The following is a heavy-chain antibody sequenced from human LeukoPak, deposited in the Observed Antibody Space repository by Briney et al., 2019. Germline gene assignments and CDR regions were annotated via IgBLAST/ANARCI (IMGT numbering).Heavy chain of an antibody. CDR1: GFTFSSYW. D-gene: IGHD4/OR15-4a*01. J-gene: IGHJ6*02. V-gene: IGHV3-7*01. Sequence: GGSLRLSCAASGFTFSSYWMSWVRQAPGKGLEWVANIKQDGSEKYYVDSVKGRFTISRDNAKNSLYLQMNSLRAEDTAVYYCARDYKSGEGASAKNGGYYYYGMDVWGQGTTVTVSS. CDR3: ARDYKSGEGASAKNGGYYYYGMDV. CDR2: IKQDGSEK.